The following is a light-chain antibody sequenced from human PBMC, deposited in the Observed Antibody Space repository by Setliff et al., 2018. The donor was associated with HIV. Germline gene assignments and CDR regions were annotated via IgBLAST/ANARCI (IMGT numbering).Light chain of an antibody. J-gene: IGLJ1*01. CDR3: CSYARGSTYV. Sequence: QSVLTQPASVSGSPGQSITISCTGTSSDIGTYKYVSWYQQHPGKAPKLMIFEVNNRPSGVSDRFPGSKSGNTASLAISGLQADDEADYYCCSYARGSTYVFGTGTKVTVL. V-gene: IGLV2-14*01. CDR1: SSDIGTYKY. CDR2: EVN.